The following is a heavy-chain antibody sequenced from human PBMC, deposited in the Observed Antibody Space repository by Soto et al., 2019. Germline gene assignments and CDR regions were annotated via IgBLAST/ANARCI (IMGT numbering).Heavy chain of an antibody. J-gene: IGHJ6*02. V-gene: IGHV5-51*01. CDR1: GYSFTSYW. CDR2: IYPGDSDT. Sequence: PGESLKISCKGSGYSFTSYWIGWVRQMPGKGLEWMGIIYPGDSDTRYSPSFQGQVTISADKSISTAYLQWSSLKASDTAMYYCARVSYKPYCGGDCYSDYYYGMDVWGQGTTVTVSS. D-gene: IGHD2-21*02. CDR3: ARVSYKPYCGGDCYSDYYYGMDV.